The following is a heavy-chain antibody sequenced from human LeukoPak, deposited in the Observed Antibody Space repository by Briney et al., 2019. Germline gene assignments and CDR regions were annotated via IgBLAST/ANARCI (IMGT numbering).Heavy chain of an antibody. Sequence: SETLSLTCAAYGGSFSGYYWSWIRQPPGKGLEWIGEINHSGSTNYNPSLKSRVTISVDTSKNQFSLKLSSVTAADTAVYYCASRRRGGYENAFDIWGQGTMVTVSS. D-gene: IGHD5-24*01. CDR1: GGSFSGYY. CDR2: INHSGST. J-gene: IGHJ3*02. CDR3: ASRRRGGYENAFDI. V-gene: IGHV4-34*01.